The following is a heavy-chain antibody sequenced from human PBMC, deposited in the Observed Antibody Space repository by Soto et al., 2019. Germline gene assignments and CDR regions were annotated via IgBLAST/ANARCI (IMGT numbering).Heavy chain of an antibody. D-gene: IGHD2-21*02. Sequence: SETLSLTCAVSGGSISSGDYYWSWIRQPPGKGLEWIGYIYYSGSTYYNPSLKNRVTISVDTSKNQFSLKLSSVTAADTAVYYCARGNIVVVTAILTNWFDPWGQGTLVTVSS. CDR2: IYYSGST. CDR3: ARGNIVVVTAILTNWFDP. CDR1: GGSISSGDYY. J-gene: IGHJ5*02. V-gene: IGHV4-30-4*01.